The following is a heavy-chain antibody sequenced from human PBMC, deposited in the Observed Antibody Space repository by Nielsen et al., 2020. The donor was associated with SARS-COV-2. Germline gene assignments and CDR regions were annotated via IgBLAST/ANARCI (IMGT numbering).Heavy chain of an antibody. CDR2: IKPDGSEK. V-gene: IGHV3-7*01. J-gene: IGHJ3*01. CDR3: ARDWSRAFDV. CDR1: GFTFSSLW. Sequence: GGSLRLSCAASGFTFSSLWMSWVRQVPGKGLEWVADIKPDGSEKFYVDSVKGRFTISRDNAKNSMSLQMNSLRVEDMAVYYCARDWSRAFDVWGQGTMVTVSS.